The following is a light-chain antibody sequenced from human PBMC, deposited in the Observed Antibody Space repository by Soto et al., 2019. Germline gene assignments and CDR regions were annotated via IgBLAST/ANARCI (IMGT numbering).Light chain of an antibody. CDR1: QSLLGSDDGNTD. CDR2: LGS. J-gene: IGKJ1*01. Sequence: DIVMTQTPLSLPVTPGEPACISCRSSQSLLGSDDGNTDLYWYLQKPGQAPQLLIYLGSNRASGVPDRFSGSGSGTEFTLKISRVGAEDVGVYYCMQALQTPPAFGQGTKVDIK. CDR3: MQALQTPPA. V-gene: IGKV2-28*01.